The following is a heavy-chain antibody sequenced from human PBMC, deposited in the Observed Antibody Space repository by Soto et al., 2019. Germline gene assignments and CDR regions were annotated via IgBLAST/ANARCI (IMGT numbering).Heavy chain of an antibody. CDR3: ARRVSGYSYYYYYMDV. D-gene: IGHD5-12*01. V-gene: IGHV4-59*01. J-gene: IGHJ6*03. CDR1: GGSISSYY. Sequence: PSETLSLTCTVSGGSISSYYWSWIRQPPGKGLEWIGYIYYSGSTNYNPSLKSRVIISVDTSKNQFSLKLSSVTAADTAVYYCARRVSGYSYYYYYMDVWGKGTTVTVSS. CDR2: IYYSGST.